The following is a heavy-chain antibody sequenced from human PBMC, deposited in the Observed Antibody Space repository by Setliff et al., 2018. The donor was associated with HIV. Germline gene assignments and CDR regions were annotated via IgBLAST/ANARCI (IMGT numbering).Heavy chain of an antibody. V-gene: IGHV1-69*13. CDR2: IIPIFGTG. Sequence: SVKVSCKASGGTFINSAFNWVRQAPGQGLEWMGSIIPIFGTGNYAQNFQGRVTITADGSTSTAYMELSSLRSEDTAVYYCARDGRVLQVLRYFDWLPEKYPFDYWGQGTLVTVSS. CDR3: ARDGRVLQVLRYFDWLPEKYPFDY. D-gene: IGHD3-9*01. CDR1: GGTFINSA. J-gene: IGHJ4*02.